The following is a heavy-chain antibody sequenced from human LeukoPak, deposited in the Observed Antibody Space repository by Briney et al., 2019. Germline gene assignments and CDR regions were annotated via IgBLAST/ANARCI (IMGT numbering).Heavy chain of an antibody. J-gene: IGHJ4*02. CDR3: ARASYTNDFWSGYYDFDY. D-gene: IGHD3-3*01. V-gene: IGHV3-74*01. CDR1: GFTFSGYW. CDR2: INNDGSST. Sequence: GGSLRLSCAASGFTFSGYWMHWVRQAPGKGLVWVSRINNDGSSTSYADSVKGRFTISRDNSKNTLYLQMNSLRAEDTAVYYCARASYTNDFWSGYYDFDYWGQGTLVTVSS.